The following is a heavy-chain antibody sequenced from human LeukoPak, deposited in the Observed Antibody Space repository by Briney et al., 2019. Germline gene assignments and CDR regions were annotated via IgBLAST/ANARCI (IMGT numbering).Heavy chain of an antibody. CDR2: INAGNGNT. V-gene: IGHV1-3*01. D-gene: IGHD3-3*01. Sequence: GASVKVSCKASGYTFSNYGISWVRQAPGQRLEWMGWINAGNGNTKYSQKFQGRVTITRDTSASTAYMELSSLRSEDTAVYYCARGEYDFWSGYCFDPWGQGTLVTVSS. J-gene: IGHJ5*02. CDR1: GYTFSNYG. CDR3: ARGEYDFWSGYCFDP.